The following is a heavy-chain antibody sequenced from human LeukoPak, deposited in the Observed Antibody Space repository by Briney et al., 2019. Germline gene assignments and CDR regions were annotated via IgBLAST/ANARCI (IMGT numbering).Heavy chain of an antibody. Sequence: GGSLRLSCAASGFTFSSYSMNWVRQAPGKGLEWVSSISSSSSYIYYADSVKGRFTISRDNAKNSLYLQMNSLRAEDTAVYYCARESSGWFPFDSWGQGTLVTVSS. CDR2: ISSSSSYI. V-gene: IGHV3-21*01. J-gene: IGHJ4*02. CDR1: GFTFSSYS. CDR3: ARESSGWFPFDS. D-gene: IGHD6-19*01.